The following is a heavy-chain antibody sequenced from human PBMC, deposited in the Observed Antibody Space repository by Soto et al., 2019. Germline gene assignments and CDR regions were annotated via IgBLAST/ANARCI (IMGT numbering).Heavy chain of an antibody. Sequence: PSEILSLTCTVSGGSISSGGYYWSWIRQHPEKGLEWIGYIYYSGSTYYNPSLKSRVTISVDTSKNQFSLKLSSVTAADTAVYYCARDGYYDFWSGTRAFDIWGQGTMVTVSS. D-gene: IGHD3-3*01. J-gene: IGHJ3*02. CDR2: IYYSGST. V-gene: IGHV4-31*03. CDR3: ARDGYYDFWSGTRAFDI. CDR1: GGSISSGGYY.